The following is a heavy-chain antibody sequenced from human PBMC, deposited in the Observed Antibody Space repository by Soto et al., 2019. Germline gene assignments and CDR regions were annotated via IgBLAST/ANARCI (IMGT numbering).Heavy chain of an antibody. CDR1: RGAISSYY. Sequence: PSQTLSLTCTVCRGAISSYYWSWNPQPPGKGLEWIGYIYYSGSTKYNPSLKSRVTISGDTSKNQFSLKLSSVTAADTAVYYSARWGAVVTTIPNAFDFWGQGTMVTV. J-gene: IGHJ3*01. V-gene: IGHV4-59*01. D-gene: IGHD2-21*02. CDR2: IYYSGST. CDR3: ARWGAVVTTIPNAFDF.